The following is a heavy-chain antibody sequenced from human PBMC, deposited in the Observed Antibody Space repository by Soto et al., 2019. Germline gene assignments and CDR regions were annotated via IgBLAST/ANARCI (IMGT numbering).Heavy chain of an antibody. D-gene: IGHD3-10*01. J-gene: IGHJ5*01. Sequence: GGSLRLSCAASGFTFSSYTMNWVRQAPGKGLEWISSISSGSSYIYYAGSVKGRFTISRDNAKNSLFLQMNSLRADDTAVYYCARDILSGGAYPDSWGQGTRVTVSS. CDR2: ISSGSSYI. V-gene: IGHV3-21*01. CDR3: ARDILSGGAYPDS. CDR1: GFTFSSYT.